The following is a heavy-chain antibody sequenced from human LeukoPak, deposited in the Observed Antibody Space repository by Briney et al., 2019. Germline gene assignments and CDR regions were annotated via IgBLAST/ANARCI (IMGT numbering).Heavy chain of an antibody. CDR2: IYTSGST. V-gene: IGHV4-59*10. CDR3: AREWGDYDFWSGYYGYFDY. Sequence: SETLSLTCAVYGGSFSGYFWSWIRQPPGKGLEWIGRIYTSGSTNYNPSLKSRVTISVDTSKNQFSLKLSSVTAADTAAYYCAREWGDYDFWSGYYGYFDYWGQGTLVTVSS. J-gene: IGHJ4*02. D-gene: IGHD3-3*01. CDR1: GGSFSGYF.